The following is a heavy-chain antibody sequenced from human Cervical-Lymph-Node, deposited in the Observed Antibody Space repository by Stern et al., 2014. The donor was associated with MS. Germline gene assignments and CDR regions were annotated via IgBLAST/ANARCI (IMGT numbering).Heavy chain of an antibody. D-gene: IGHD3-9*01. J-gene: IGHJ6*02. CDR2: INPNSGGT. CDR3: ARDLDILTGYYKSYYGMDV. V-gene: IGHV1-2*02. CDR1: GYTFTGYY. Sequence: VHLVESGAEVKKPGASVKVSCKASGYTFTGYYMHWGRQAPGQGLEWMGWINPNSGGTNYAQKFQGRVTMTRDTSISTAYMELSRLRSDDTAVYYCARDLDILTGYYKSYYGMDVWGQGTTVTVSS.